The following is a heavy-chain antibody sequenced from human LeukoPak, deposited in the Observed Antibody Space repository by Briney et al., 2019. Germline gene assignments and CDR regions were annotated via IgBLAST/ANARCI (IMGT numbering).Heavy chain of an antibody. V-gene: IGHV1-69*04. D-gene: IGHD4-17*01. CDR2: IIPILGIA. J-gene: IGHJ5*02. Sequence: ASVKVSWKASGGTFSSYAISWVRQAPGQGLEWMGRIIPILGIANYAQKFQGRVTITADKSTSTAYMELSSLRSEDTAVYYCARGYGDYVRGNWFDPWGQGTLVTVSS. CDR1: GGTFSSYA. CDR3: ARGYGDYVRGNWFDP.